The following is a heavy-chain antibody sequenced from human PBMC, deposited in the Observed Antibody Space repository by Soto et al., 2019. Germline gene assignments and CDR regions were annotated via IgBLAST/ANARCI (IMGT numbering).Heavy chain of an antibody. Sequence: EVQLVESGGGLVQAGRSLRLSCAASGFTFDDYAMHWVRQAPGKGLEWVSGISWNSGSIGYADSVKGRFTISRDNAKNSLYLQMNSLSAEDTALYYCAKGGPHYYYYGMDVWGQGTTVTVSS. CDR1: GFTFDDYA. V-gene: IGHV3-9*01. CDR2: ISWNSGSI. CDR3: AKGGPHYYYYGMDV. J-gene: IGHJ6*02.